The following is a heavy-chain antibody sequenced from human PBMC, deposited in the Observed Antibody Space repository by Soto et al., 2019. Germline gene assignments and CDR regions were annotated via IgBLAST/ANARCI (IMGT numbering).Heavy chain of an antibody. CDR2: IYSGGST. Sequence: LRLSCAASGFTVSSNYMSWVRQAPGKGLEWVSVIYSGGSTYYADSVKGRFTISRDNSKNTLYLQMNSLRAEDTAVYYCARGSGNYWYYFDYWGQGTLVTVSS. J-gene: IGHJ4*02. CDR3: ARGSGNYWYYFDY. CDR1: GFTVSSNY. D-gene: IGHD1-26*01. V-gene: IGHV3-53*01.